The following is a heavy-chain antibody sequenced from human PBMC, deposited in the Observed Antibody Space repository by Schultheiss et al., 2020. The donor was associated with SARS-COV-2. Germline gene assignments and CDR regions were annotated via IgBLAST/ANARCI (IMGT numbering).Heavy chain of an antibody. CDR1: GYIFSSYG. CDR3: ARGGEEFLYYFDY. D-gene: IGHD3-16*01. J-gene: IGHJ4*02. CDR2: INPSGGST. Sequence: SVKVSCKASGYIFSSYGISWVRQAPGQGLEWMGIINPSGGSTSYAQKFQGRVTITADESTSTAYMELSSLRSEDTAVYYCARGGEEFLYYFDYWGLGTLVTVSS. V-gene: IGHV1-69*11.